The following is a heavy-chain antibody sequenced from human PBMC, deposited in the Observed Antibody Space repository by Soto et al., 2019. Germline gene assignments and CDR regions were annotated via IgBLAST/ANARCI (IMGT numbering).Heavy chain of an antibody. CDR3: AREGLVLVPTTVNSDYYYYAMDV. Sequence: ASVKVSCKASGYTFTSYAMHWVRQAPGQRLERMGWINAGNGNTKYSQKFQGRVTITADESTNTAYMELSSLRSEDTAVYYCAREGLVLVPTTVNSDYYYYAMDVWGQGTTVTVSS. CDR2: INAGNGNT. D-gene: IGHD2-2*01. V-gene: IGHV1-3*01. J-gene: IGHJ6*02. CDR1: GYTFTSYA.